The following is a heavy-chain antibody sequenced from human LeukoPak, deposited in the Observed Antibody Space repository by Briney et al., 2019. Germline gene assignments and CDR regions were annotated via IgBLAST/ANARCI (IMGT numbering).Heavy chain of an antibody. CDR3: ARRTTVTPNWFDP. CDR1: GGPISSYQ. V-gene: IGHV4-59*08. D-gene: IGHD4-17*01. J-gene: IGHJ5*02. CDR2: IYYTGGT. Sequence: ASETLSLTCTVSGGPISSYQWSWIRQPPGKGLEWIGYIYYTGGTNYHPSLKSRITISLDTSKNQFSLKLSSVTAADTAVYYCARRTTVTPNWFDPWGQGTLVTVSS.